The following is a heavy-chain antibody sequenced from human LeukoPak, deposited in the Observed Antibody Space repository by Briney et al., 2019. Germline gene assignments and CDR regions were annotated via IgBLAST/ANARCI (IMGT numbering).Heavy chain of an antibody. J-gene: IGHJ4*02. D-gene: IGHD5-12*01. Sequence: GASVKVSCKASGYTFTSYHISWVRQAPGQGLEWMGGIIPIFGTANYAQKFQGRVTITADESTSTAYKELSSLRSEDTAVYYCARRGYSGYGPIKDWGQGTLVTVSS. CDR1: GYTFTSYH. V-gene: IGHV1-69*13. CDR3: ARRGYSGYGPIKD. CDR2: IIPIFGTA.